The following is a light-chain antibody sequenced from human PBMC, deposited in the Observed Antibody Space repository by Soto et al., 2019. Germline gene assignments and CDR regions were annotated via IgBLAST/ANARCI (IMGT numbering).Light chain of an antibody. CDR2: VGS. Sequence: QSALTQPASVSGSLGQSITISCTGTRSDIGSYNLVSWYQHHPGKAPKLLIYVGSKWPSGVSIRFSGSRSGNTASLTISGLQAEDEADYYCCSFTSSNTHVFGTGTKLTVL. V-gene: IGLV2-23*01. J-gene: IGLJ1*01. CDR1: RSDIGSYNL. CDR3: CSFTSSNTHV.